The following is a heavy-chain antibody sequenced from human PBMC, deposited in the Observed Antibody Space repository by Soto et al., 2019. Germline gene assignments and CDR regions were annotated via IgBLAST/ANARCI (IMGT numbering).Heavy chain of an antibody. D-gene: IGHD2-2*01. Sequence: QVQLQESGPGLMQPSQTLSLTCTVSGGSIGSGGYWWSWIRQHPGRGLEWIGFVSYTGNTQYNPSLKSRVNISVDTSTKQFSLKLSSVTAADTAVYYCARGTLVGGQGTLVTVSS. CDR3: ARGTLV. CDR1: GGSIGSGGYW. CDR2: VSYTGNT. J-gene: IGHJ4*02. V-gene: IGHV4-31*03.